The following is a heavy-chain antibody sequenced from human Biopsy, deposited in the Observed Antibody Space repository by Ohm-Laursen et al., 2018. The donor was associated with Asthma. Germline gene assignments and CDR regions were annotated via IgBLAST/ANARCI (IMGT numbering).Heavy chain of an antibody. J-gene: IGHJ4*02. CDR3: ARVRFCSSTNCFNYFDS. D-gene: IGHD2-2*01. Sequence: SLRLSCSASGFTFGDYWMSWVRQVPGKGLEWVALIWYDGNQKVYADSVKGRFTISRDNSKNTVYLQMNSLSAEDTAVYFCARVRFCSSTNCFNYFDSWGQGTLVTVSS. V-gene: IGHV3-33*08. CDR2: IWYDGNQK. CDR1: GFTFGDYW.